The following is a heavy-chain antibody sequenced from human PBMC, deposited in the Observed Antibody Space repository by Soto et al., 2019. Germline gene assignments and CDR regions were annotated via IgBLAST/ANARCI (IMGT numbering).Heavy chain of an antibody. CDR1: GGSISSGGYY. V-gene: IGHV4-31*03. J-gene: IGHJ5*02. CDR2: IYYSGST. Sequence: QVQLQESGPGLVKPSQTLSLTCTVSGGSISSGGYYWSWIRQHPGKGLEWIGYIYYSGSTYYNPSLQSRVTISVDTSKNQFSLKLSSVTAADTAVYYCARELVDPYGSGTPGWFDPWGQGTLVTVSS. CDR3: ARELVDPYGSGTPGWFDP. D-gene: IGHD3-10*01.